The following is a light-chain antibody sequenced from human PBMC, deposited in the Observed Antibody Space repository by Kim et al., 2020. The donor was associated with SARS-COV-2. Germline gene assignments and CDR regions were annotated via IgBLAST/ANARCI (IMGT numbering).Light chain of an antibody. J-gene: IGKJ2*01. CDR1: QSRFFHPRKKNF. V-gene: IGKV4-1*01. CDR3: QQYHTTPHT. Sequence: RPPINWKFSQSRFFHPRKKNFLAWYQQKPGQPPKLLLSWVSTRESGVPDLVSGSGSGTDFSLTINSLQPEDVATYFCQQYHTTPHTFGQGTKLEI. CDR2: WVS.